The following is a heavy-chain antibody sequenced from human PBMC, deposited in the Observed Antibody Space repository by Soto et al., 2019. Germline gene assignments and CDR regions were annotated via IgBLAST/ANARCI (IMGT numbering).Heavy chain of an antibody. CDR3: AKDNYYGSGSYYNKRIYYYYYGMDV. Sequence: GVLRLSCAASGFTFDDYTMHWVRQAPGKGLEWVSLISWDGGSTYYADSVKGRFTISRDNSKNSLYLQMNSLRTEDTALYYCAKDNYYGSGSYYNKRIYYYYYGMDVWGQGTTVTVSS. V-gene: IGHV3-43*01. CDR2: ISWDGGST. D-gene: IGHD3-10*01. CDR1: GFTFDDYT. J-gene: IGHJ6*02.